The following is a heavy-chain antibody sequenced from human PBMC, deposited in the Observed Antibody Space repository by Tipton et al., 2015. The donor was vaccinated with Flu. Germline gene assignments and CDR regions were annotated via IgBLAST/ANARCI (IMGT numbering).Heavy chain of an antibody. Sequence: TLSLTCTVSGGSISSFYWTWIRQPPGKGLEWIGYIYYTGSTNYNPSLKSRLTISADTSKNQFSLKLSSVTAADTAVYYCAKVSSSSSSYYFDYWGQGILVTVSS. V-gene: IGHV4-59*08. D-gene: IGHD6-6*01. CDR3: AKVSSSSSSYYFDY. CDR2: IYYTGST. J-gene: IGHJ4*02. CDR1: GGSISSFY.